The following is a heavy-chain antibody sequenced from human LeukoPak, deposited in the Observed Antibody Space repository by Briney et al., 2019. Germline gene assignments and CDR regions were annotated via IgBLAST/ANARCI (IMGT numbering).Heavy chain of an antibody. J-gene: IGHJ4*02. Sequence: GGSLGLSCVASGLTYSSSRMTWARQAPGKGLEWVATIKDDGSDKYYVDSVKGRFSISRDNAKSSLYLQMNSLRLEDTAMYYCADLGYSDWGQGTLVTVSS. CDR3: ADLGYSD. V-gene: IGHV3-7*01. CDR1: GLTYSSSR. CDR2: IKDDGSDK. D-gene: IGHD5-18*01.